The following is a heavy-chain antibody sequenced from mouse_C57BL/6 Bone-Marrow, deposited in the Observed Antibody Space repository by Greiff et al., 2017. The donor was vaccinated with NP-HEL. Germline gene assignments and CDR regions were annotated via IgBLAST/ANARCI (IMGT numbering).Heavy chain of an antibody. J-gene: IGHJ1*03. Sequence: EVHLVESGGGLVKPGGSLKLSCAASGFTFSSYAMSWVRQTPEKRLEWVATISDGGSYTYYPDNVKGRFTISRDNAKNNLYLQMSHLKSEDTAMYYCARDRRGLTPHWYFDVWGTGTTVTVSS. CDR1: GFTFSSYA. V-gene: IGHV5-4*01. CDR2: ISDGGSYT. CDR3: ARDRRGLTPHWYFDV. D-gene: IGHD4-1*01.